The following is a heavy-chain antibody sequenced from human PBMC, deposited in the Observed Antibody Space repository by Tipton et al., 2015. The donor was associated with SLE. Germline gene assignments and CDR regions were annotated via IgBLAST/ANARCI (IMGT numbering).Heavy chain of an antibody. CDR1: GGSISSGGYY. J-gene: IGHJ4*02. V-gene: IGHV4-31*03. D-gene: IGHD6-19*01. CDR2: IYYSGST. CDR3: ARASSGGGRSSGWFNY. Sequence: TLSLTCTVSGGSISSGGYYWSWIRQHPGKGLEWIGYIYYSGSTHYNPSLKSRATISVDTSKNQFSLKLSSVTAADTAVYYCARASSGGGRSSGWFNYWGQGTLVTVSS.